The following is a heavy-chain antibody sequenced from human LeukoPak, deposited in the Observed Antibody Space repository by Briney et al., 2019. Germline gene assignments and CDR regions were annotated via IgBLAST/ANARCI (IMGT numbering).Heavy chain of an antibody. D-gene: IGHD6-19*01. CDR3: ARDPAVAGSLDY. V-gene: IGHV3-21*01. J-gene: IGHJ4*02. CDR2: ISSSSYI. CDR1: GFTFSSYS. Sequence: GGSLRLSCAASGFTFSSYSMNWVRQAPGKGLEWVSSISSSSYIYYADSVKGRFTISRDNAKNSLYLQMNSLRAEDTAVYYCARDPAVAGSLDYWGQGTLVTVSS.